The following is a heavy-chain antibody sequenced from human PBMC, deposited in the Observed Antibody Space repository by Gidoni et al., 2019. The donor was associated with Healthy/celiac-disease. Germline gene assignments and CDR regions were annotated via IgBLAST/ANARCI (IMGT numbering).Heavy chain of an antibody. Sequence: QLHLPQWGAGLVKPSATLSLTCTVTGGSFSGYYWSWIRQPPGKGLEWIGEINHSGSTNYNPSIKSRVTISVDTSKNQFSLKLSSVTAADTAVYYCARVWGSMVRGSPHWFDPWGQGSLVTVSS. CDR1: GGSFSGYY. D-gene: IGHD3-10*01. V-gene: IGHV4-34*01. J-gene: IGHJ5*02. CDR2: INHSGST. CDR3: ARVWGSMVRGSPHWFDP.